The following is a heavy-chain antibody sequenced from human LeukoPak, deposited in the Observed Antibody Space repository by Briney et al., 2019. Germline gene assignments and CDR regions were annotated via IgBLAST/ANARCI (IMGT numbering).Heavy chain of an antibody. J-gene: IGHJ4*02. CDR2: FDPEDGET. CDR1: GYTLTELS. CDR3: ATDPLGQYASSGYCFDY. V-gene: IGHV1-24*01. D-gene: IGHD3-22*01. Sequence: ASVKVSCKVSGYTLTELSMHWVRQAPGKGLEWMGGFDPEDGETIYAQKFQGRVTMTEDTSTDTAYMELSSLRSEDTAVYYCATDPLGQYASSGYCFDYWGQGTLVTVSS.